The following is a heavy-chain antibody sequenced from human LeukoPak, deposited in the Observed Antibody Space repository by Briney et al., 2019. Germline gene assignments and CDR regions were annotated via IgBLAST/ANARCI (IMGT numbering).Heavy chain of an antibody. V-gene: IGHV3-23*01. CDR2: NSGSGGST. D-gene: IGHD2-15*01. Sequence: PGGSLRLSCAASGFTFSSYAMGWVRQAPGKGLEWVSANSGSGGSTYYADSVKGRFTISRDNSKNTLYLQMNSLRAEDTAVYYCAKDGVVVVAANYWGQGTLVTVSS. CDR3: AKDGVVVVAANY. CDR1: GFTFSSYA. J-gene: IGHJ4*02.